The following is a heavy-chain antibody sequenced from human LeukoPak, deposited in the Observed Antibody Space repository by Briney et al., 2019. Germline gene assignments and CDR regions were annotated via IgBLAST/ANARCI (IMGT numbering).Heavy chain of an antibody. Sequence: VASVKVSCKASGYTFTSYAMHWVRQAPGQRLEWMGWINAGNGNTKYSQKLQGRVTMTTDTSTSTAYMELRSLRSDDTAVYYCARRGSSSWKIDYWGQGTLATVSS. CDR1: GYTFTSYA. J-gene: IGHJ4*02. CDR3: ARRGSSSWKIDY. D-gene: IGHD6-13*01. V-gene: IGHV1-3*01. CDR2: INAGNGNT.